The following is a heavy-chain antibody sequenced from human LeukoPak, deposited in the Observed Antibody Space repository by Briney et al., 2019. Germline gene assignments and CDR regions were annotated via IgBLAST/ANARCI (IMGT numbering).Heavy chain of an antibody. CDR1: GGSFSGYY. J-gene: IGHJ4*02. CDR2: INHSGST. V-gene: IGHV4-34*01. D-gene: IGHD3-10*01. CDR3: ARRGLEGPFDY. Sequence: PSETLSLTCAVYGGSFSGYYWSWIRQPPGKGLEWIGEINHSGSTNYNPSLKSRVTISIDKSKNQFSLKLSSVTAADTAVYYCARRGLEGPFDYWGQGTLVTVSS.